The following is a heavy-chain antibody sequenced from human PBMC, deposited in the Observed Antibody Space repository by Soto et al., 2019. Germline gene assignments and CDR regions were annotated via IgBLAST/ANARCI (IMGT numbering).Heavy chain of an antibody. D-gene: IGHD6-6*01. CDR1: GFTFSSYS. V-gene: IGHV3-30-3*01. Sequence: GGSLRLSCAASGFTFSSYSMHWVRQAPGKGLEWVADISYDGHSKYYADSVRGRFTISRDNSKNTLYLQMNSLRAEDTAVYYCASGQNSGSWSDYYYCMDVWGKGTTVTVSS. J-gene: IGHJ6*04. CDR3: ASGQNSGSWSDYYYCMDV. CDR2: ISYDGHSK.